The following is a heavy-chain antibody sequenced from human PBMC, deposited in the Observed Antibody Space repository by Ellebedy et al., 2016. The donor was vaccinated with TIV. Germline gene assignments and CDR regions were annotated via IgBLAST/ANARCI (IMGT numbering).Heavy chain of an antibody. CDR3: ARGAVTGMTTATFDP. CDR2: TNNGGSST. CDR1: GFTFSSYW. D-gene: IGHD4-11*01. J-gene: IGHJ5*02. V-gene: IGHV3-74*01. Sequence: GESLKISCAASGFTFSSYWMHWVRQAPGKGPVWVSRTNNGGSSTSYADSVKGRFTISRDNAKNTLYLQMNSLRAEDTAVYYCARGAVTGMTTATFDPWGQGTLVTVSS.